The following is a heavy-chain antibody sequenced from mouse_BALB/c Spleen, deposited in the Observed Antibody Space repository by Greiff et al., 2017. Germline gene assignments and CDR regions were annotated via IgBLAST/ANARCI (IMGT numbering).Heavy chain of an antibody. CDR2: ISSGGGST. Sequence: EVKLEESGGGLVKPGGSLKLSCAASGFAFSSYDMSWVRQTPEKRLEWVAYISSGGGSTYYPDTVKGRFTISRDNAKNTLYLQMSSLKSEDTAMYYCARQDYYGSSYFDYWGQGTTLTVSS. D-gene: IGHD1-1*01. CDR1: GFAFSSYD. CDR3: ARQDYYGSSYFDY. V-gene: IGHV5-12-1*01. J-gene: IGHJ2*01.